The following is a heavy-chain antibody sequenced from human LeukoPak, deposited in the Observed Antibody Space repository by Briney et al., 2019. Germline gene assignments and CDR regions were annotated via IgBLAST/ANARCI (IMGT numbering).Heavy chain of an antibody. D-gene: IGHD3-16*01. CDR2: ISYDGSNK. Sequence: PGGSLRLSCAASGFTFSSYTMHWVRQAPGKGLEWVAVISYDGSNKYYADSVKGRFTISRDNSKNTLYLQMNSLRAEDTAVYYCVGSYPYYFDYWGQGTLVTVSS. J-gene: IGHJ4*02. CDR1: GFTFSSYT. V-gene: IGHV3-30*03. CDR3: VGSYPYYFDY.